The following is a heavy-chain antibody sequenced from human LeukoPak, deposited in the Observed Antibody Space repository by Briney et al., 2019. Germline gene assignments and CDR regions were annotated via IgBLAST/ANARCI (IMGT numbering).Heavy chain of an antibody. CDR2: ISGSGGST. V-gene: IGHV3-23*01. CDR3: AKGPPIAVAGTAGGY. Sequence: GGSLRLSCAASGFTFSSYAMSGGRQAPGKGLEGGAAISGSGGSTYYADSVKGRFTISRDNSKNTLYLQMNSLRAEDTAVYYCAKGPPIAVAGTAGGYWGQGTLVTVSS. CDR1: GFTFSSYA. J-gene: IGHJ4*02. D-gene: IGHD6-19*01.